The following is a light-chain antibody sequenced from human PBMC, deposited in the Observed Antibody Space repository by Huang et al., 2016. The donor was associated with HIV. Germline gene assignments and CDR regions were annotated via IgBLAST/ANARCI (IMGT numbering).Light chain of an antibody. V-gene: IGKV2-30*01. CDR2: KVS. J-gene: IGKJ1*01. CDR1: ESLVYSDGKTF. CDR3: MQGTHWPPA. Sequence: VLMTQSPLSLTVTLGQPASISCRSSESLVYSDGKTFLNWFHQRPGQSPRRLIYKVSKRDPGVPDRFSGSGSGSDFTLQISRVEAEDVGSYYCMQGTHWPPAFGQGTKVEIK.